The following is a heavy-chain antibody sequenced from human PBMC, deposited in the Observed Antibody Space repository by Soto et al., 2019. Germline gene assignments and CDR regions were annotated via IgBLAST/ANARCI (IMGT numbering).Heavy chain of an antibody. J-gene: IGHJ3*02. CDR3: ARDIYGGNCCDAFDI. D-gene: IGHD2-15*01. V-gene: IGHV1-18*01. CDR1: GYTFTNYG. CDR2: ISPYNGKT. Sequence: QAQLVQSGAEVKKPGASVNISCKASGYTFTNYGFIWVRQAPGHGLEWVGWISPYNGKTEYAQNLQGRVTMTRDKPTSTAYMELGSLRSDGTAVYYCARDIYGGNCCDAFDIWGQWTMVTVSS.